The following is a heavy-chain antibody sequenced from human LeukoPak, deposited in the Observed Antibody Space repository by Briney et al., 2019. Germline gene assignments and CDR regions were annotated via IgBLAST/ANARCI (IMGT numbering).Heavy chain of an antibody. CDR1: GFTFSSYA. Sequence: GGSLRLSCAASGFTFSSYAMSWVRQAPGKGLEWVGRIKRKTDGGTTDYAAPVKGRFTISRDDSKNTLYLQMNSLKTEDTAVYYCTTGNWGPHWGQGTLVTVSS. V-gene: IGHV3-15*01. J-gene: IGHJ4*02. CDR3: TTGNWGPH. CDR2: IKRKTDGGTT. D-gene: IGHD7-27*01.